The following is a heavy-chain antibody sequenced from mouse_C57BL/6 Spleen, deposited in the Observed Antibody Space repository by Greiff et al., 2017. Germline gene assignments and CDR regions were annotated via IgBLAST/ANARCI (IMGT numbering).Heavy chain of an antibody. J-gene: IGHJ1*03. Sequence: VQLQQSGPVLVKPGASVKMSCKASGYTFTDYYMNWVKQSHGKSLEWIGVINPYNGGTSYNQKFKGKATLTVDKSSSTAYMELNSLTSEDSAIYYCARRITTVVARYFDVWGTGTTVTVSS. CDR3: ARRITTVVARYFDV. CDR1: GYTFTDYY. CDR2: INPYNGGT. D-gene: IGHD1-1*01. V-gene: IGHV1-19*01.